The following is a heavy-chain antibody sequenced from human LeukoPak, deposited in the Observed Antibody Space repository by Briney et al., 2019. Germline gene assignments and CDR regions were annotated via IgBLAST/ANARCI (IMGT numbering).Heavy chain of an antibody. CDR2: TYYRSKWYN. CDR1: GDSVSSNSAA. D-gene: IGHD3-9*01. Sequence: SQTLSLTCAISGDSVSSNSAAWNWIRQSPSRGLEWLGKTYYRSKWYNDYAVSVKSRITINPDTSKNQFSLQLNSVTPEDTAVYYCAREEYDILTGYYGAFDIWGQGTMVTVSS. CDR3: AREEYDILTGYYGAFDI. J-gene: IGHJ3*02. V-gene: IGHV6-1*01.